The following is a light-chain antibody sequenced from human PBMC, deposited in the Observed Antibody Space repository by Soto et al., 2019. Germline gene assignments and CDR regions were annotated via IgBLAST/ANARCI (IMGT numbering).Light chain of an antibody. Sequence: DIQMTQSPSTLSASVGDRVTITCRASQSIRSWLAWYQQKPGKAPKLLIYDASSLESGVPSRFSGSGSGTEFTLTISSLQPDDFATYYCQQYNSIRYTFGQGTKLEIK. CDR3: QQYNSIRYT. J-gene: IGKJ2*01. CDR2: DAS. V-gene: IGKV1-5*01. CDR1: QSIRSW.